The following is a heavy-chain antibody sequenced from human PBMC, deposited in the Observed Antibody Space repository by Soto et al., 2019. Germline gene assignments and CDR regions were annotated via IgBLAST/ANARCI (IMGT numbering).Heavy chain of an antibody. CDR1: GYTFTSYG. D-gene: IGHD3-10*01. Sequence: ASVKVSCKASGYTFTSYGISWVRQAPGQGLEWMGWISAYNGNTNYAQKLQGRVTMATDTSTSTAYMELRSLRSDDTAVYYCARVDLYYGSGSRHDAFDIWGQGTMVTVSS. V-gene: IGHV1-18*01. J-gene: IGHJ3*02. CDR3: ARVDLYYGSGSRHDAFDI. CDR2: ISAYNGNT.